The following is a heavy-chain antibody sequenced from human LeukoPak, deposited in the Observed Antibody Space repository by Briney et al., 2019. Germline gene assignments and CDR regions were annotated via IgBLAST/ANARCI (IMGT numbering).Heavy chain of an antibody. D-gene: IGHD5-18*01. CDR1: SGSIRSSTSF. V-gene: IGHV4-39*07. CDR3: ARDRSDGYSYASAFDY. J-gene: IGHJ4*02. Sequence: SETLSLTCTVSSGSIRSSTSFWGWIRQPPGKGLEWIGNLYYNGNTYYNPSLKSRATISSDTSKNQFSLHLQSVTAADTAIYYCARDRSDGYSYASAFDYWGQGALVTVSS. CDR2: LYYNGNT.